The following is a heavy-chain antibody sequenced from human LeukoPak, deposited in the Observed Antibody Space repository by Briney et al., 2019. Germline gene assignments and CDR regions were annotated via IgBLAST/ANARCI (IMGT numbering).Heavy chain of an antibody. V-gene: IGHV3-7*01. CDR1: GFTFSSYW. CDR2: IKQDGSEK. Sequence: GGSLRLSCAASGFTFSSYWMSWVRQAPGKGREWVANIKQDGSEKYYVDSVKGRFTISRDNDKNSLYLQMNSLRAEDTAVYYCARDLGYYGDYVDYWGQGALVTVSS. D-gene: IGHD4-17*01. CDR3: ARDLGYYGDYVDY. J-gene: IGHJ4*02.